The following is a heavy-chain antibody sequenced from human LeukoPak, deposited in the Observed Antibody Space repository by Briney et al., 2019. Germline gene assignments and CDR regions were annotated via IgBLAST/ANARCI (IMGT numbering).Heavy chain of an antibody. V-gene: IGHV4-34*01. CDR1: GGSFSGYY. J-gene: IGHJ5*02. D-gene: IGHD3-10*01. Sequence: SETLPLTCAVYGGSFSGYYWSWIRQPPGKGLEWIGEINHSGSTNYNPSLKSRVTISVDTSKNQFSLKLSSVTAADTAVYYCARGSRIRVRGVSNWFDPWGQGTLVTVSS. CDR3: ARGSRIRVRGVSNWFDP. CDR2: INHSGST.